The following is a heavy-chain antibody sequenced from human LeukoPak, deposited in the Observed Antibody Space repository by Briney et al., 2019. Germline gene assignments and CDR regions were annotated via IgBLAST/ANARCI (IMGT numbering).Heavy chain of an antibody. J-gene: IGHJ4*02. V-gene: IGHV4-30-2*05. CDR2: IYHSGST. CDR3: ARVPFYDSSGVF. D-gene: IGHD3-22*01. CDR1: GGSIRSGGYY. Sequence: SETLSLTCTVSGGSIRSGGYYWSWIRQPPGKGLEWIGYIYHSGSTYYNPSLKSRVTISSDTSKNQFSLKLSSVTAADTAVYCCARVPFYDSSGVFWGQGTLVTVSS.